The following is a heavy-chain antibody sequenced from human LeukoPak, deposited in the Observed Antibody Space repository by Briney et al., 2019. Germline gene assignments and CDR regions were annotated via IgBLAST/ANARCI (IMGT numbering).Heavy chain of an antibody. D-gene: IGHD5-18*01. J-gene: IGHJ4*02. CDR3: AREGGDTALDY. Sequence: PSGTLSLTCAVSGGSISSSNWWSWVRQPPGKGLEWIGEIYHSGSTYYNPSLKSRVTISVDTSKNQFSLKLSSVTAADTAVYYCAREGGDTALDYWGQGTLVTVSS. CDR1: GGSISSSNW. CDR2: IYHSGST. V-gene: IGHV4-4*02.